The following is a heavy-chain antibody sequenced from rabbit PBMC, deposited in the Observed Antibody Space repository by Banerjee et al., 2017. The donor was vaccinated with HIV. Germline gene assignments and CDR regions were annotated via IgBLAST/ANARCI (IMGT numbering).Heavy chain of an antibody. D-gene: IGHD4-1*01. V-gene: IGHV1S45*01. CDR2: IYTGSGST. CDR1: GFSFSSSYW. Sequence: QEQLEESGGDLVKPEGSLTLTCTASGFSFSSSYWICWVRQAPGKGLEWIACIYTGSGSTVYATWAKGRFTISRSTTLTTMTLQMTSLTAADTATYFCARDLAGVIGWNFNLWGPGTLVTVS. J-gene: IGHJ4*01. CDR3: ARDLAGVIGWNFNL.